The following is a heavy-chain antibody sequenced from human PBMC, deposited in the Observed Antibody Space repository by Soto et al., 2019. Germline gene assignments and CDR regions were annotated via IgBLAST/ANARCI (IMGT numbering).Heavy chain of an antibody. CDR1: CGYISSGGYS. CDR2: IYHSGST. CDR3: ARGYYTQATIDGYYLDY. D-gene: IGHD5-12*01. J-gene: IGHJ4*01. Sequence: SDTLSLTCVVSCGYISSGGYSWCCIRPPPGKGLECIAYIYHSGSTYYNPSLKSRVTISVDRSKNQFYLKLSSVTAADTAVYYCARGYYTQATIDGYYLDYWGHGTLVTVSS. V-gene: IGHV4-30-2*01.